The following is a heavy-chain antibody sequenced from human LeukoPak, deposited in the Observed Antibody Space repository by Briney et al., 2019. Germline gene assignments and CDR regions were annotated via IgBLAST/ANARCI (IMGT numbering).Heavy chain of an antibody. Sequence: PGGSLRLSCAASGFTFSSYEMSWVRQAPGKGLEWVSYISGSGSTIYYADSVKGRFTISRDNAKNSLYLQMNSLRGEDTAVYYCAKTRTIFGVVGYMDVWGKGTTVTVSS. CDR2: ISGSGSTI. D-gene: IGHD3-3*01. CDR3: AKTRTIFGVVGYMDV. J-gene: IGHJ6*03. V-gene: IGHV3-48*03. CDR1: GFTFSSYE.